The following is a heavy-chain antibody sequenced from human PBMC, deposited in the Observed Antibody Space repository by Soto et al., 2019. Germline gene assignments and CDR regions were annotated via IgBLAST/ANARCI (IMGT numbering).Heavy chain of an antibody. D-gene: IGHD2-15*01. CDR1: GGSISSYY. CDR2: IYYSGST. J-gene: IGHJ6*02. CDR3: ARRGAVVVAATPVYYYYGMDV. V-gene: IGHV4-59*01. Sequence: QVQLQESGPGLVKPSETLSLTCTVSGGSISSYYWSWIRQPPGKGLEWIGYIYYSGSTNYNPSLKIRVTISVDTSKIQFSRKLSSVTAADTAVYYCARRGAVVVAATPVYYYYGMDVWGQGTTVTVSS.